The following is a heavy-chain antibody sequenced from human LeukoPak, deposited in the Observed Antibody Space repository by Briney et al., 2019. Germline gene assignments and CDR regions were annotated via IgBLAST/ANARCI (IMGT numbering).Heavy chain of an antibody. CDR3: ARGMDKPGYCSSTSCKPPINYMDV. Sequence: ASVKVSCKASGYTFTSYAMNWVRQAPGQGLEWMGWINTNTGNPTYAQGFTGRFVFSLDTSVSTAYLQISSLKAEDTAVYYCARGMDKPGYCSSTSCKPPINYMDVWGKGTTVTVSS. V-gene: IGHV7-4-1*02. CDR1: GYTFTSYA. CDR2: INTNTGNP. J-gene: IGHJ6*03. D-gene: IGHD2-2*01.